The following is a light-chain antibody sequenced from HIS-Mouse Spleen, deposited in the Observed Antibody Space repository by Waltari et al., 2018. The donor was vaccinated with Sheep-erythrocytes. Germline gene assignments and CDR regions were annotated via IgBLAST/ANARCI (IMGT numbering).Light chain of an antibody. J-gene: IGLJ3*02. V-gene: IGLV2-23*01. CDR2: EGS. CDR1: SSDVASHHI. CDR3: CSYAGSSTPWV. Sequence: QSALTQPASVSGSPGQSITIPCTGTSSDVASHHIVSWYQQHPGKATKLMIYEGSKRPSGVSNRFSGSKSGNTASLTISGLQAEDEADYYCCSYAGSSTPWVFGGGTKLTVL.